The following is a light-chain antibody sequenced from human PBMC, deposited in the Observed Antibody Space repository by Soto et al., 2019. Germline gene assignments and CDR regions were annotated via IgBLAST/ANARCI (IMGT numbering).Light chain of an antibody. CDR3: QQYYSNVPIT. Sequence: AIRMTQSPSALAAATGDRVTSTCRASQSISTYLAWYQQKPGKAPKLLFYGASTLQSGVPSRFSGSGSGTDFTLTISCLQSEDFATYYCQQYYSNVPITFGQGTQLEIK. CDR2: GAS. J-gene: IGKJ5*01. CDR1: QSISTY. V-gene: IGKV1-8*01.